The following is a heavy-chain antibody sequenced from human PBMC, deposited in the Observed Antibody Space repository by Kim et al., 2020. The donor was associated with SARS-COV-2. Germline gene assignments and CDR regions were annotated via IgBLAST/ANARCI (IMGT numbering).Heavy chain of an antibody. CDR1: GFTFSSYS. Sequence: GGSLRLSCTASGFTFSSYSMHWVRQAPGKGLEWVAVISYDRSNKYYADSVKGRFTISRDNSRNTLYLQMNSLRAEDTAVYYCSRDRLGYSYGSAFDIWGQGTMVTVSS. D-gene: IGHD5-18*01. J-gene: IGHJ3*02. V-gene: IGHV3-30*04. CDR3: SRDRLGYSYGSAFDI. CDR2: ISYDRSNK.